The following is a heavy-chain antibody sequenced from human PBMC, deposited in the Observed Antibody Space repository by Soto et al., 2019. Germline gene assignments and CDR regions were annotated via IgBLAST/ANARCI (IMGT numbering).Heavy chain of an antibody. CDR2: MNPNSGNT. CDR3: ARVPRGYCTNGVCVYYYGMDV. Sequence: ASVKVSCKASGYTFTSYDINWVRQATGQGLEWMGWMNPNSGNTGYAQKFQGRVTMTRNTSISTAYMELSSLRSEDTAVYYCARVPRGYCTNGVCVYYYGMDVWGQGTTVTVYS. V-gene: IGHV1-8*01. CDR1: GYTFTSYD. J-gene: IGHJ6*02. D-gene: IGHD2-8*01.